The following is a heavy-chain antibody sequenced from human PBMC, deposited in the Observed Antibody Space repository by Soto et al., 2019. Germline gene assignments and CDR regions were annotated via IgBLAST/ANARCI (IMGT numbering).Heavy chain of an antibody. Sequence: LEILSLTCTVSGGSISSYCWSWIRQPPGKGLEWIAYIYYSGSTNYNPSLKSRVAISGDTSKNQFSLKLSSVTAADTAVYYCARTVIGGFDYWGQGTLVTVSS. CDR3: ARTVIGGFDY. V-gene: IGHV4-59*01. CDR1: GGSISSYC. J-gene: IGHJ4*02. D-gene: IGHD3-16*02. CDR2: IYYSGST.